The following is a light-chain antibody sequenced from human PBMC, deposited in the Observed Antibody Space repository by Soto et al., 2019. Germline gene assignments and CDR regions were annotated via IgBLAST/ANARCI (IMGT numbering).Light chain of an antibody. Sequence: EIVLTQSPGTLSLSPGERATLSCRASQSVSSSYLAWYQQKPGQAPRLLLYGASSRATCIPDRFSGSGSGTDFTLTISRLEPEDFAVYYCQQYGRTFGQGTKVEIK. J-gene: IGKJ1*01. CDR1: QSVSSSY. V-gene: IGKV3-20*01. CDR3: QQYGRT. CDR2: GAS.